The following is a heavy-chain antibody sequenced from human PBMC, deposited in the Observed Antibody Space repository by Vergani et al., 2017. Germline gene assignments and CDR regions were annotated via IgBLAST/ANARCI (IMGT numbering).Heavy chain of an antibody. J-gene: IGHJ3*02. V-gene: IGHV3-7*03. CDR1: GFTFSSYW. Sequence: EVQLVESGGGLVQPGGSLRLSCAASGFTFSSYWMSWVRQAPGKGLEWVANIKQDGSEKYYVDSVKGRFTISRDNAKNSLYLQMNSLRAEDTAVYYCARGFLGEQLVPTDAFDIWGQGTMVTVSS. D-gene: IGHD6-6*01. CDR3: ARGFLGEQLVPTDAFDI. CDR2: IKQDGSEK.